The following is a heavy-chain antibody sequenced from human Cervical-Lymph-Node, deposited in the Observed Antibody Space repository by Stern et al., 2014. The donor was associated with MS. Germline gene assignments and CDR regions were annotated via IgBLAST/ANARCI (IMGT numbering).Heavy chain of an antibody. Sequence: EVQLVESGAEVKKPGESLKISCKGSGYTFTNNWIAWVRQMPGKGLEWMGIIYPDDSDIRYSPSWQGKVPSSADKSIITACLNWSSLKAAAGALYYWANPPPRRKWDDPNYGMDVWGQGTTVTVSS. V-gene: IGHV5-51*03. CDR3: ANPPPRRKWDDPNYGMDV. J-gene: IGHJ6*02. CDR1: GYTFTNNW. D-gene: IGHD1-1*01. CDR2: IYPDDSDI.